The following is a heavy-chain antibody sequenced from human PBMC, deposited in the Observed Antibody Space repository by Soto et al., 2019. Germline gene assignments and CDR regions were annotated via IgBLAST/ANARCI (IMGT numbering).Heavy chain of an antibody. D-gene: IGHD5-12*01. CDR2: INPNSGVA. CDR1: GYTFTAYY. Sequence: VELVQSGAEVEKPGAAVRISCKTSGYTFTAYYIHWVRQAPGQGLEWMGWINPNSGVANYAQKFQGRVTKARDTSISTVYMELTKMRSEDTTIYYCARQGSGSEYPQYFYYGMDVWGQGTTAAASS. J-gene: IGHJ6*02. CDR3: ARQGSGSEYPQYFYYGMDV. V-gene: IGHV1-2*02.